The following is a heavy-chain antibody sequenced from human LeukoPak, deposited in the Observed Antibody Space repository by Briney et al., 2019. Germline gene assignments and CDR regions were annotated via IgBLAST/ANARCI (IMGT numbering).Heavy chain of an antibody. J-gene: IGHJ4*02. CDR2: INYDGST. V-gene: IGHV4-34*01. Sequence: PSETLSLTCTVYGGSFRAYYWSWIRQPPGKGLEWIGEINYDGSTSYNPSLKCRVTISVDTSKKQAFLKLRSVTAADTAMYYCARGLNIEYFFDYWGQGSLVTVSS. CDR3: ARGLNIEYFFDY. D-gene: IGHD5-12*01. CDR1: GGSFRAYY.